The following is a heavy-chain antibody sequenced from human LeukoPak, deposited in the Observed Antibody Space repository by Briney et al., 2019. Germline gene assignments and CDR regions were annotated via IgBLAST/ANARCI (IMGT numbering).Heavy chain of an antibody. V-gene: IGHV3-74*01. J-gene: IGHJ4*02. CDR1: GFTFRNYW. D-gene: IGHD1-1*01. Sequence: GGSLRLSCAASGFTFRNYWMHWVRQAPGKGLVWISRINRDGTTTDYADSVKGRFTISRDNAKNMVYLRMDSLRAEDTAVYYCVRLLDVDYWGQGTRVTVSS. CDR2: INRDGTTT. CDR3: VRLLDVDY.